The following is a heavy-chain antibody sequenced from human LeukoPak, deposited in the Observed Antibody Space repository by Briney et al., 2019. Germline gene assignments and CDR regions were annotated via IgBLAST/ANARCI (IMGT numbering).Heavy chain of an antibody. D-gene: IGHD5-18*01. CDR3: ARDRPGYSSNFDY. V-gene: IGHV1-2*02. CDR2: INPKSGGT. Sequence: ASVKVSCKASGYTFTGYHMHWVRRAPGQGLEWMGWINPKSGGTNYAQKFQGRVTLTRDTSISTAYMELSGLRSDDTALYYCARDRPGYSSNFDYWGQGTLVTVSS. J-gene: IGHJ4*02. CDR1: GYTFTGYH.